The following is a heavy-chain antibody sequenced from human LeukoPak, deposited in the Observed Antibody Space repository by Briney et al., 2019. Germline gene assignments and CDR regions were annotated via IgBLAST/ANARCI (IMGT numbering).Heavy chain of an antibody. V-gene: IGHV4-39*06. CDR1: GGSISSSSYY. CDR2: IYYSGST. J-gene: IGHJ4*02. Sequence: SETLSLTCTVSGGSISSSSYYWGWIRQPPGKGLEWIGSIYYSGSTYYNPSLKSRVTISVDTSKNQFALKLSSVTAADTAVFYCASGYSYDLFDYWGQGTLVTVSS. CDR3: ASGYSYDLFDY. D-gene: IGHD5-18*01.